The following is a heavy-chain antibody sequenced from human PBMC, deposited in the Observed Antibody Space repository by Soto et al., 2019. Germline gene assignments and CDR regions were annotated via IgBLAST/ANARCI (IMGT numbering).Heavy chain of an antibody. CDR1: GYTFTDYF. CDR3: ARVTLDAGNSFAP. CDR2: INPKSRGT. J-gene: IGHJ5*02. Sequence: QVQLVQSGAEVKKPGASVKVSCKASGYTFTDYFIHWVRQAPGQGLEWMGWINPKSRGTNYAQKFQGRVTMTRDTSNSTVYMELMGLTSDDTGVQYCARVTLDAGNSFAPWGQGTLGTVSS. D-gene: IGHD1-1*01. V-gene: IGHV1-2*02.